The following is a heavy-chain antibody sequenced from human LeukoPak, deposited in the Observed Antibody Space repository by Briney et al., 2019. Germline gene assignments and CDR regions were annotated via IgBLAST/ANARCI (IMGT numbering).Heavy chain of an antibody. CDR1: GGSISSYY. Sequence: SETLSLTCTVSGGSISSYYWGWIRQPPGKGLEWIGSIYYSASTYYNPSLKSRVTISVDTSKNQFSLKLSSVTAADTAVYYCARGGTAMVPLDYWGQGTLVTVSS. CDR3: ARGGTAMVPLDY. CDR2: IYYSAST. D-gene: IGHD5-18*01. J-gene: IGHJ4*02. V-gene: IGHV4-39*07.